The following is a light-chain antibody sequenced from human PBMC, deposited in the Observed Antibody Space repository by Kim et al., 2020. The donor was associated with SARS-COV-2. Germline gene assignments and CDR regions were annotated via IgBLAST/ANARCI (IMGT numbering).Light chain of an antibody. Sequence: GQRGTIAWTGSSSNIGGNTGTWYQHLPGTAPKVLIHRNDERPSGVPDRFSGSKSGTSASLAISGLQSEDEADYHCAAWDDSLKGVVFGGGTQLTVL. CDR3: AAWDDSLKGVV. J-gene: IGLJ2*01. CDR2: RND. CDR1: SSNIGGNT. V-gene: IGLV1-44*01.